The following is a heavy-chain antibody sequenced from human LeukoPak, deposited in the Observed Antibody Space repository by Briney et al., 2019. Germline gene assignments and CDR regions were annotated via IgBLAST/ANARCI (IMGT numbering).Heavy chain of an antibody. V-gene: IGHV4-59*12. CDR3: ARGGYYYDR. CDR1: GGSISSYY. J-gene: IGHJ4*02. D-gene: IGHD3-22*01. Sequence: SKTLSLTCTVSGGSISSYYWSWIRQPPGKGLEWIGYIYYSGSTYYNPSLKSRVTISVDTSKNQFSLKLSSVTAADTAVYYCARGGYYYDRWGQGTLVTVSS. CDR2: IYYSGST.